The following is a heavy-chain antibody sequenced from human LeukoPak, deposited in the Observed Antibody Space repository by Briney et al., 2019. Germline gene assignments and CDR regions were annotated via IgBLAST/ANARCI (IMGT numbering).Heavy chain of an antibody. J-gene: IGHJ5*02. Sequence: GGSLGLSCAASGFTFSSYALHWVRQAPGKGLEWVSVISYDGGKEYYADSVKGRFTISRDNSKNTLYLQMNSLRGEDTAVYYCARDRNSASSNNWFDPWGQGTLVTVSS. CDR1: GFTFSSYA. CDR3: ARDRNSASSNNWFDP. CDR2: ISYDGGKE. D-gene: IGHD6-6*01. V-gene: IGHV3-30-3*01.